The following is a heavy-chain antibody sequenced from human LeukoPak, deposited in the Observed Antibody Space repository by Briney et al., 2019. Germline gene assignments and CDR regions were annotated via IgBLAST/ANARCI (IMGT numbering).Heavy chain of an antibody. CDR1: GGTFSSYA. CDR3: ARDQWLYYYDSSGYYPGAFDI. V-gene: IGHV1-18*01. J-gene: IGHJ3*02. CDR2: ISAYNGNT. D-gene: IGHD3-22*01. Sequence: ASVKVSCKASGGTFSSYAISWVRQAPGQGLEWMGWISAYNGNTNYAQKLQGRVTMTTDTSTSTAYMELRSLRSDDTAVYYCARDQWLYYYDSSGYYPGAFDIWGQGTMVTVSS.